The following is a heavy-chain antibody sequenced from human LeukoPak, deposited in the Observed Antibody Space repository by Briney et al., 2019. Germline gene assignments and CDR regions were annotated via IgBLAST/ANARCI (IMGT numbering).Heavy chain of an antibody. CDR3: ARDLENDFWSGYPNWFDP. J-gene: IGHJ5*02. D-gene: IGHD3-3*01. V-gene: IGHV3-74*01. Sequence: GGSLRLSCAASGFTFSSYWMSWVRQAPGKGLEWVSRINSDGSSTSYADSVKGRFTISRDNAKNTLYLQMNSLRAEDTAVYYCARDLENDFWSGYPNWFDPWGQGTLVTVSS. CDR2: INSDGSST. CDR1: GFTFSSYW.